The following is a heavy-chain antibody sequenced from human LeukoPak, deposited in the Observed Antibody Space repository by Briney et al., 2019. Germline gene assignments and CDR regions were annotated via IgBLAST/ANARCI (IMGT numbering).Heavy chain of an antibody. CDR1: GYTFTSYG. V-gene: IGHV1-18*01. CDR3: ARGERYFDWLLGGGGEFDY. D-gene: IGHD3-9*01. Sequence: ASVKVSCKASGYTFTSYGISWVRQAPGQGLEWMGWISNYNGNTNYAQKLQGRVTMTTDTSTSTAYMELRSLRSDDTAVYYCARGERYFDWLLGGGGEFDYWGQGTLVTVSS. CDR2: ISNYNGNT. J-gene: IGHJ4*02.